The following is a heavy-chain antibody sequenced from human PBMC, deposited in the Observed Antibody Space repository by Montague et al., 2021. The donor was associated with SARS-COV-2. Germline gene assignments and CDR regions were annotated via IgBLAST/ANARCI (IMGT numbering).Heavy chain of an antibody. CDR2: TDWDDDK. CDR1: GLPHSTSGLC. Sequence: PALVKPTQTLTLTCTLSGLPHSTSGLCVGWIRQPPGKALEWLALTDWDDDKYYSPSLKTRLSISKDTSKNQVVLTMANMEPVDTATYYCARIPNDSWYVSYFDYWGQGILVTVSS. V-gene: IGHV2-70*01. J-gene: IGHJ4*02. CDR3: ARIPNDSWYVSYFDY. D-gene: IGHD6-13*01.